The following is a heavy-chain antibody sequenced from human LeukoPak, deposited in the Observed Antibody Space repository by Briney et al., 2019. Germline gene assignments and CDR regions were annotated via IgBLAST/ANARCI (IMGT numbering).Heavy chain of an antibody. CDR2: ISWNSGSI. J-gene: IGHJ6*03. D-gene: IGHD4/OR15-4a*01. CDR1: GFTFDDYA. V-gene: IGHV3-9*01. Sequence: PGGSLRLSCAASGFTFDDYAMHWVRQAPGKGLEWVSGISWNSGSIGYADSVKGRFTISRDNAKNSLYLQMNSLRAEDTALYYCAKSSLDYGPSYYMDVWGKGTTVTISS. CDR3: AKSSLDYGPSYYMDV.